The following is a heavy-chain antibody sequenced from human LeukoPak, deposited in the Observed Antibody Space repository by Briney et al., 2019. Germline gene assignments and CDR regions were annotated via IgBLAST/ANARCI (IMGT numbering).Heavy chain of an antibody. D-gene: IGHD6-13*01. Sequence: GGSLKLSCAASGFTFSTYAMSWVRQAPGKGLEWVSTISGNGVSTYYANSVKGRFTISRDNSKNTLWLQMNSLRAEDTALYYCAKPQYDSSWYYFDYWGQENLVTVSS. J-gene: IGHJ4*02. CDR3: AKPQYDSSWYYFDY. V-gene: IGHV3-23*01. CDR1: GFTFSTYA. CDR2: ISGNGVST.